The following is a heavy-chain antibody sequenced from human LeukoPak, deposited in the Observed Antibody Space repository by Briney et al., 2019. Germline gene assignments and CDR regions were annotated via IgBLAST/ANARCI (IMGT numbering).Heavy chain of an antibody. CDR1: GFTFSSYW. J-gene: IGHJ3*02. D-gene: IGHD6-19*01. Sequence: GGSLRLSCAASGFTFSSYWMHWVRQAPGKGLVWVSRINSDGSSTSYADSVKGRFTISRDNAKNTLYLQMNSLRAEDTAVYYCARVRGLRLLRGAFDIWGQGTMVTVSS. CDR3: ARVRGLRLLRGAFDI. V-gene: IGHV3-74*01. CDR2: INSDGSST.